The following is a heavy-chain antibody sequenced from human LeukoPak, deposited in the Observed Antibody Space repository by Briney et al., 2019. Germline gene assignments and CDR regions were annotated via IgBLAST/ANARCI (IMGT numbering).Heavy chain of an antibody. CDR2: ISYDGSNK. J-gene: IGHJ4*02. Sequence: GGSLRLSCAASGFTFSSYAMHWVRQAPGKGLEWVAVISYDGSNKYYADSVKGRFTISRDNSKNTLYLQMNSLRVEDTAVYYCARDPGKVWFGESYYFDYWGQGTLVTVSS. CDR1: GFTFSSYA. CDR3: ARDPGKVWFGESYYFDY. V-gene: IGHV3-30*04. D-gene: IGHD3-10*01.